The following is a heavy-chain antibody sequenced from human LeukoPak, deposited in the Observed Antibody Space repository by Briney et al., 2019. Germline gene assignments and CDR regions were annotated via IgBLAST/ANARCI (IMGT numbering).Heavy chain of an antibody. CDR2: IYYSGST. J-gene: IGHJ1*01. D-gene: IGHD6-13*01. CDR1: GGSISSSSYY. CDR3: ASRGIGTAGTGEYFQH. Sequence: SETLSLTCTVSGGSISSSSYYWGWIRQPPGKGLEWIGSIYYSGSTYYNPSLKSRVTISVDTSKNQFSLKLSSVTAADTAVYYCASRGIGTAGTGEYFQHWGQGTLVTVSS. V-gene: IGHV4-39*01.